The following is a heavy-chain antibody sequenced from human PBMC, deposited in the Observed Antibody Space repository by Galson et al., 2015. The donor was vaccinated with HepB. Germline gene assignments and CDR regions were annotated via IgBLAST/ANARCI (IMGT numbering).Heavy chain of an antibody. V-gene: IGHV3-30*04. Sequence: SLRLSCAASGFTFSNYAIHWVRQAPGKGLDWVAVISNDGTQKYYADSVKGRFTISRDNSKNTPYLRMNSLRAEDTAVYYCAREITAHFELDYWGQGALVTVSS. CDR3: AREITAHFELDY. J-gene: IGHJ4*02. CDR1: GFTFSNYA. D-gene: IGHD3-9*01. CDR2: ISNDGTQK.